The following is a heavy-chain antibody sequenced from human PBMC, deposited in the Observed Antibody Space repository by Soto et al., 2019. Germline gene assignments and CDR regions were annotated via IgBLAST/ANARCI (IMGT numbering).Heavy chain of an antibody. CDR2: IDWDDDK. CDR3: ARIRAPSDILTGQYYYGMDV. D-gene: IGHD3-9*01. V-gene: IGHV2-70*01. J-gene: IGHJ6*02. Sequence: SGPTLVNPTQTLTLTCTFSGFPLSTSGMCVSWIRQPPGKALEWLALIDWDDDKYYSTSLKTRLTISKDTSKNQVVLTMTNMDPVDTATYYCARIRAPSDILTGQYYYGMDVWGQGTTVTVSS. CDR1: GFPLSTSGMC.